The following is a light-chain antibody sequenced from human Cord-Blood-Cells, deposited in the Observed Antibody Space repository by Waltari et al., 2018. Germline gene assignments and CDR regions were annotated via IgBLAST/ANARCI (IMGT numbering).Light chain of an antibody. V-gene: IGLV2-14*01. J-gene: IGLJ1*01. CDR2: DVS. CDR1: SSDDGGQNN. Sequence: QSALTQPASVSGSPGHSNTISCQGTSSDDGGQNNVPWSQQHPGKAPNLIIYDVSNRPSGVSNRFSGSKSGNTASLTISGLQAEDEADYYCSSYTSSSTLAYVFGTGTKVTVL. CDR3: SSYTSSSTLAYV.